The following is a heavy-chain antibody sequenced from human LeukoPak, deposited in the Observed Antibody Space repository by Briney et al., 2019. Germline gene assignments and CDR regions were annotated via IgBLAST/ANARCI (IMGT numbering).Heavy chain of an antibody. D-gene: IGHD6-19*01. J-gene: IGHJ4*02. CDR3: ARESVAGPYFDY. V-gene: IGHV3-30*04. Sequence: PGGSLRLSCEASGFTFSSYAMLWVRQAPGKGLEWVAVISYDGSNKYYADSVKGRFTISRDNSKNTLYLQMNSLRAEDTAVYYCARESVAGPYFDYWGQGTLVTVSS. CDR1: GFTFSSYA. CDR2: ISYDGSNK.